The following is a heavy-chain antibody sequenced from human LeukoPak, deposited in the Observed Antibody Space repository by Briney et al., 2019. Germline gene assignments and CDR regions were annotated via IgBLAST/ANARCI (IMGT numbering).Heavy chain of an antibody. J-gene: IGHJ5*02. CDR1: GGSISSYY. CDR2: IYTSGST. D-gene: IGHD3-16*02. Sequence: PSETLSLTCTVSGGSISSYYWSWIRQPAGKGLEWIGRIYTSGSTNYNPSLKSRVTMSVDSSKNQFSLKLSSVTAADTAVYYCARGKGIYDYVWGSYRSRWFDPWGQGTLVTVSS. V-gene: IGHV4-4*07. CDR3: ARGKGIYDYVWGSYRSRWFDP.